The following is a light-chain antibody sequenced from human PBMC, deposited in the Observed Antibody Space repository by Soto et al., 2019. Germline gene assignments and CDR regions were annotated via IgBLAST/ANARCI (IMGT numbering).Light chain of an antibody. Sequence: EIVMTHSPATLAVPPGGRSTLSCRASQNVSSNLALYQQKPGQAPRLLIYGASTRATGIPASFSGSGSGTEFALPISSLKSEDFAAYYCQQYNNWHPITFGQGTRLEIK. CDR3: QQYNNWHPIT. V-gene: IGKV3-15*01. CDR1: QNVSSN. CDR2: GAS. J-gene: IGKJ5*01.